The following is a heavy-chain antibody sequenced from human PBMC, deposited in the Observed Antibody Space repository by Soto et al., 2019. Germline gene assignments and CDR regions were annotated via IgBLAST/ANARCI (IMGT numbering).Heavy chain of an antibody. Sequence: SETLSLTCTVSGGSISSGGYYWSWIRQPPGKGLEWIGYIYYSGSTYYNPSLKSRVTISVDTSKNQFSLKLSSVTAADTAVYYCARDLRSGTSDYWGQGTLVTVSS. D-gene: IGHD1-7*01. CDR1: GGSISSGGYY. J-gene: IGHJ4*02. CDR2: IYYSGST. V-gene: IGHV4-30-4*01. CDR3: ARDLRSGTSDY.